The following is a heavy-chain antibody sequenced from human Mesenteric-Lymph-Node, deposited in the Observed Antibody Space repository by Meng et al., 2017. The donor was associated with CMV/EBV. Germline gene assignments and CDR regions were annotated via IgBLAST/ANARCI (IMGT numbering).Heavy chain of an antibody. CDR1: GFTFTGHE. CDR2: ISRSGGVV. J-gene: IGHJ6*02. V-gene: IGHV3-48*03. Sequence: GESLKISCAVSGFTFTGHEMTWVRQGPGKRLEWVAHISRSGGVVFYANSVKGRFIISRDNAKNSLYLQMDSLRVEDTAVYYCARVESEWQYGMDVWGHGTTVTVSS. CDR3: ARVESEWQYGMDV. D-gene: IGHD3-3*01.